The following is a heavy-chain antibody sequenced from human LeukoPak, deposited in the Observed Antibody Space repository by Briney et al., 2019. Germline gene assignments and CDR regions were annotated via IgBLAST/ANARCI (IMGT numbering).Heavy chain of an antibody. Sequence: PSETLSLTCTVSGGSISSYYWSWIRQPPGKGLEWIGSIYHSGSTYYNPSLKSRVTISVDTSKNQFSLKLSSVTTADTAVYYCARQTYYDFWSGYSDYWGQGTLVTVSS. CDR1: GGSISSYY. J-gene: IGHJ4*02. D-gene: IGHD3-3*01. CDR2: IYHSGST. CDR3: ARQTYYDFWSGYSDY. V-gene: IGHV4-59*08.